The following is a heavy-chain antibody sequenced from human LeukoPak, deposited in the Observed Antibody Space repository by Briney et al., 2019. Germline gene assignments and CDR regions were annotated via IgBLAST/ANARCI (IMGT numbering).Heavy chain of an antibody. CDR2: LIPIFGTA. V-gene: IGHV1-69*13. J-gene: IGHJ6*02. Sequence: ASVKVSCKASGGTFSSYAISWVRQAPGQGLEWMGGLIPIFGTANYAQKFQGRVTITADESTSTAYMELSSLRSEDTAVYYCARDLRASSSWYFNYYYYGMDVWGQGTTVTVSS. CDR3: ARDLRASSSWYFNYYYYGMDV. D-gene: IGHD6-13*01. CDR1: GGTFSSYA.